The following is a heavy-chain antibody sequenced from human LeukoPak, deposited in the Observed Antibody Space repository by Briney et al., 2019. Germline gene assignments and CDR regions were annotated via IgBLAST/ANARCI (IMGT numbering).Heavy chain of an antibody. CDR1: GGSFSGYY. CDR3: ARGYKGESYYYGSGSSYYFDY. D-gene: IGHD3-10*01. CDR2: IYYSGST. J-gene: IGHJ4*02. V-gene: IGHV4-34*01. Sequence: PSETLSLTCAVYGGSFSGYYWSWIRQPPGKGLEWIGSIYYSGSTYYNPSLKSRVTISVDTSKNQFSLKLSSVTAADTAVYYCARGYKGESYYYGSGSSYYFDYWGQGTLVTVSS.